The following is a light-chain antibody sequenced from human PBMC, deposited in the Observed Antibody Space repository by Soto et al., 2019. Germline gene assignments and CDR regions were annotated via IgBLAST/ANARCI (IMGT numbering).Light chain of an antibody. J-gene: IGKJ3*01. CDR1: QSISSN. V-gene: IGKV3-15*01. Sequence: EIVMTQSPATLSVSPGERATLSCRASQSISSNLAWYQQKPGQAPRLLIYGASTRATGIPATFSGSGSGTEFTLSISSLHSTDFAVYYSQQYNNWPFTFGPGTKVDIK. CDR3: QQYNNWPFT. CDR2: GAS.